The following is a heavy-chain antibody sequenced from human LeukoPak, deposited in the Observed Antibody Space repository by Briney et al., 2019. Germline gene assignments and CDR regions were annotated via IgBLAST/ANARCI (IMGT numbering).Heavy chain of an antibody. CDR3: TRERSTPGINWFDP. D-gene: IGHD2-2*01. Sequence: SETLSLTCTVSGGSIRSYYWSWIRQPAGKGLEWIGRVYTSGSTSYNPSLKSRVTISVDTSKNQTSKRQFSLKLNSVTAADTAVYYCTRERSTPGINWFDPWGQGTLVTVSS. J-gene: IGHJ5*02. CDR1: GGSIRSYY. CDR2: VYTSGST. V-gene: IGHV4-4*07.